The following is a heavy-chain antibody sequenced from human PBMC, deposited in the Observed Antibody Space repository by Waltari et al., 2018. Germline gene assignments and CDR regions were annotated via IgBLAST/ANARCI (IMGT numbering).Heavy chain of an antibody. CDR3: ARGSGSGTYYNDYFVS. Sequence: QVQLQESGPRLVKPSQTLSLTCTVAGASLTSGNFFWNWIRQPAGKGLEWIGRIFNPEATNYNPSLDSRVTISLDTSKNLFSLEMTSVTDADTAVYYCARGSGSGTYYNDYFVSWGQGALVTVSS. V-gene: IGHV4-61*02. D-gene: IGHD3-10*01. CDR2: IFNPEAT. J-gene: IGHJ4*02. CDR1: GASLTSGNFF.